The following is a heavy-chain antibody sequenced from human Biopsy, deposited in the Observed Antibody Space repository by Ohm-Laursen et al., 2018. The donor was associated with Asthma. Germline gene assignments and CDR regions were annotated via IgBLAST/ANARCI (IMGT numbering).Heavy chain of an antibody. CDR3: ARAVDYSHYYGIDV. CDR1: GYTFNSAG. CDR2: ISVYNGNT. D-gene: IGHD3-10*01. Sequence: ASVKVSCKTSGYTFNSAGITWVRQAPGQGLEWMGWISVYNGNTKVAQKLQDRVTTITDTSTSTAYMELRSLRSDDTAVYFCARAVDYSHYYGIDVWGQETTVTVS. J-gene: IGHJ6*02. V-gene: IGHV1-18*01.